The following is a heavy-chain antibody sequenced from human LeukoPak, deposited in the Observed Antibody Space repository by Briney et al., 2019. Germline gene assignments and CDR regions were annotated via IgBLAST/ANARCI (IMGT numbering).Heavy chain of an antibody. V-gene: IGHV3-11*03. J-gene: IGHJ4*02. CDR2: SSSSRTYT. CDR3: ARMTFDTSGYYCGL. D-gene: IGHD3-22*01. CDR1: GFTFSDYY. Sequence: PGGSLRLSCAASGFTFSDYYMSWIRQAPGKGLEWVSYSSSSRTYTNYADSVKGRFTISRDNANNSVYLQMSSLRAEDTALYYCARMTFDTSGYYCGLWGQGALVTVSS.